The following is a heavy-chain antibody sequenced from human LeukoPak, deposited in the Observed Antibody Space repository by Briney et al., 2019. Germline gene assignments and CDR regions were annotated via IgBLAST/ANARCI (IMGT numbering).Heavy chain of an antibody. D-gene: IGHD6-13*01. CDR3: AKDRRIAAAGTSYFDY. Sequence: GGSLRLSCAASGFTFSSYAMSWVRQAPGKGLEWVSVISGSGDSTNYADSVKGRFTISKDNSKNTLYLQMNSLRAEDTAVYYCAKDRRIAAAGTSYFDYWGQGTLVTVSS. J-gene: IGHJ4*02. CDR2: ISGSGDST. CDR1: GFTFSSYA. V-gene: IGHV3-23*01.